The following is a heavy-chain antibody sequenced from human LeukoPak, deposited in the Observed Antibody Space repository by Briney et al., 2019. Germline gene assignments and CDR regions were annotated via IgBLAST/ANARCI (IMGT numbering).Heavy chain of an antibody. Sequence: GASVKVSCKASGYTFTGYYMHWVRQAPGQGLEWMGWINPNSGGTNYAQKFQGRVTMTRDTSISTAYMELSRLRSDDTAVYYCAREGCSSTSCYLQAFDPWGQGTLVTVSS. V-gene: IGHV1-2*02. J-gene: IGHJ5*02. CDR3: AREGCSSTSCYLQAFDP. CDR1: GYTFTGYY. CDR2: INPNSGGT. D-gene: IGHD2-2*01.